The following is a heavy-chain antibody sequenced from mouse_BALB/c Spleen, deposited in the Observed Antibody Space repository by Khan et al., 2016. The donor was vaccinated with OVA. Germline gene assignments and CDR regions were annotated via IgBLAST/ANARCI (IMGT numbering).Heavy chain of an antibody. CDR1: GYSITSDYA. V-gene: IGHV3-2*02. CDR3: ARICGGDFDY. J-gene: IGHJ2*01. CDR2: ISYSGNT. Sequence: EVQLLETGPGLVKPSQSLSLTCTVTGYSITSDYAWNWIRQFPGNKLEWLGFISYSGNTNYNPSLKSRISITHDTSKNQFFLQLNSVTTEDTATYYCARICGGDFDYWGQGTTLTVSS.